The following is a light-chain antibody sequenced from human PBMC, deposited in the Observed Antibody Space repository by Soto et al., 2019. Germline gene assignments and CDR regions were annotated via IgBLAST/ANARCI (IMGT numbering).Light chain of an antibody. CDR2: DVN. V-gene: IGLV2-11*01. Sequence: QSALTQPRSVSGSPGQSVTISCTGTNSDVGRYDSVSWYQQHPGKAPKVMIYDVNKRPSGVPGRLSGSKSGNTASLTISGLQAEDEADYYCFSYAGDYTWVFGGGTKVTVL. CDR1: NSDVGRYDS. CDR3: FSYAGDYTWV. J-gene: IGLJ3*02.